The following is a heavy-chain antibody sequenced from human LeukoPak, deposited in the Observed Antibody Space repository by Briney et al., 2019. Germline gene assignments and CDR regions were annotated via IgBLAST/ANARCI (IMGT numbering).Heavy chain of an antibody. J-gene: IGHJ4*02. Sequence: GGSLRLSCAASGFTFSSYWMNWARQAPGKGLEWVASINHNGNVNYYVDSVKGRFTISRDNAKNSLYLQMSNLRAEDTAVYYCAKVVGIVVVTAILDYFDYWGQGTLVTVSS. CDR2: INHNGNVN. CDR1: GFTFSSYW. CDR3: AKVVGIVVVTAILDYFDY. D-gene: IGHD2-21*02. V-gene: IGHV3-7*03.